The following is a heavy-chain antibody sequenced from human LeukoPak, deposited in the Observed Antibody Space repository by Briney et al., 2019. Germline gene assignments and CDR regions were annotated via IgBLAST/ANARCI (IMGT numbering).Heavy chain of an antibody. V-gene: IGHV3-7*01. J-gene: IGHJ6*03. CDR1: GFTFSSYW. CDR2: IKPDGSEK. D-gene: IGHD3-10*01. Sequence: GGSLRLSCAASGFTFSSYWMSWVRQAPGKGLEWVANIKPDGSEKYYVDSLKGRFTISRDNAKNSLYLQMNSLRAEDTAVYYCARSNYYGSGSYTYYYYMDVWGKGTTVTISS. CDR3: ARSNYYGSGSYTYYYYMDV.